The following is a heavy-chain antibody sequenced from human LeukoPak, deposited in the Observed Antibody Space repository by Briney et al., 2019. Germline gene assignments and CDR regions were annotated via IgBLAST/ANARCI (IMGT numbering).Heavy chain of an antibody. Sequence: SETLSLSCTVSGGSISSDSWTWIRQPAGKGLEWIGRLYTSGSTNRGSIKHNPSLKSRVAMSVDTSKNQVSLKLSSVTAADTAVYYFARAGGGYCSSTSCSADWFDPWGQGILVTVSP. CDR1: GGSISSDS. V-gene: IGHV4-4*07. J-gene: IGHJ5*02. CDR2: LYTSGST. CDR3: ARAGGGYCSSTSCSADWFDP. D-gene: IGHD2-2*01.